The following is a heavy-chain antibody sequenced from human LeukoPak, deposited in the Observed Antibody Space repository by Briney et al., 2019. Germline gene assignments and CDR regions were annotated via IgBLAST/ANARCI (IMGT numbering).Heavy chain of an antibody. J-gene: IGHJ3*02. CDR2: IYYSGST. CDR1: GGSISSYY. D-gene: IGHD6-13*01. CDR3: ARRASSSGLNAFDI. V-gene: IGHV4-59*01. Sequence: KSSETLSLTCTVSGGSISSYYWSWIRQPPGKGLEWIGYIYYSGSTNYNPSLKSRVTISVDTSKNQFSLKLSSVTAADTAVYYCARRASSSGLNAFDIWGQGTMVTVSS.